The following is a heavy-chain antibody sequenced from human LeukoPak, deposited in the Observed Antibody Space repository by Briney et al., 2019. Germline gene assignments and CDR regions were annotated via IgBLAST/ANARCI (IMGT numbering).Heavy chain of an antibody. D-gene: IGHD6-19*01. V-gene: IGHV3-30*18. J-gene: IGHJ4*02. CDR2: ISYDGSNK. CDR1: GFTFSSYG. CDR3: AKDPWGASIAVARGVGY. Sequence: PGRSLRLSCAASGFTFSSYGMHWVRQAPGKGLEWVAVISYDGSNKYYADSVKGRFTISRDNSKNTLYLQMNSLRAEDTAVYYCAKDPWGASIAVARGVGYWGQGTLVTVSS.